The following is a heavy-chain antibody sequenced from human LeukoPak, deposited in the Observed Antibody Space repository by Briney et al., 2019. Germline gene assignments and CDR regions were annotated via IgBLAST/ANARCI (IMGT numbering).Heavy chain of an antibody. CDR2: IKSDGST. J-gene: IGHJ1*01. D-gene: IGHD3-22*01. CDR3: ARAPSEIGGYYPEYFRH. CDR1: GFTFSIYW. Sequence: GGSLRLSCAASGFTFSIYWMHSVRHAPGKGLVWVSRIKSDGSTNYADSVKGRFTISRDNAKNTVSLQMNSLRPEDTGVYYCARAPSEIGGYYPEYFRHWGQGTLVTVSS. V-gene: IGHV3-74*01.